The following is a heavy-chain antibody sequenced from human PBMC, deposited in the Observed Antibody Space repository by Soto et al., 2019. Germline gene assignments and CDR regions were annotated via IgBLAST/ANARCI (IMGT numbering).Heavy chain of an antibody. CDR3: ARSIVVVTALDY. CDR2: INAGYGYT. V-gene: IGHV1-3*01. CDR1: GYTFHSSA. D-gene: IGHD2-21*02. Sequence: SVKVSCKASGYTFHSSAMYWVRQAPGPRLEWMGWINAGYGYTKYSQMFQGRVTITRDTSASTAFMVLSSLRSEDTAVYYGARSIVVVTALDYWGQETLVTVSS. J-gene: IGHJ4*02.